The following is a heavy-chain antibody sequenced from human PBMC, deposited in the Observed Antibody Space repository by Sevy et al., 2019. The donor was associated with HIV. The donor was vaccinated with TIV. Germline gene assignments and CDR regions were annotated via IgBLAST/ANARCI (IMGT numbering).Heavy chain of an antibody. CDR2: FDPEDGET. CDR3: ATDLYYDSSGYYSVSGYYGMDV. J-gene: IGHJ6*02. V-gene: IGHV1-24*01. CDR1: GYTLTELS. Sequence: ASVKVSCKVSGYTLTELSMHWVRQAPGKGLEWMGGFDPEDGETIYAQKFQGRVTMTEDKSTDTAYMELSSLRSEDTAVYYCATDLYYDSSGYYSVSGYYGMDVWGQGTTVTVSS. D-gene: IGHD3-22*01.